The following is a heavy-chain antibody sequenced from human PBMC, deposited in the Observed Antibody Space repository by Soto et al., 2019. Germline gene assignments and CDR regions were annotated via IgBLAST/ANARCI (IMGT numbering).Heavy chain of an antibody. J-gene: IGHJ6*02. Sequence: EVQLLESGGGLVQPGGSLRLSCAASGFTFSSYAMSWVRQAPGKGLEWVSAISGSGGSTYYADSVKGRFTISRDNSKNTXYXXMNSLRAEDTAVYYCAKDVTTVTTVLHYYYYGMDVWGQGTTVTVSS. V-gene: IGHV3-23*01. CDR1: GFTFSSYA. CDR3: AKDVTTVTTVLHYYYYGMDV. D-gene: IGHD4-17*01. CDR2: ISGSGGST.